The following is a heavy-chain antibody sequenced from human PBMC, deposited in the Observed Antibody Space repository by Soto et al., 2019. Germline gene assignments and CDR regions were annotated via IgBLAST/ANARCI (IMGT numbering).Heavy chain of an antibody. CDR1: GFTFSSYW. J-gene: IGHJ4*02. V-gene: IGHV3-74*01. CDR3: VRTSLVVAAATREDY. Sequence: EVQLVESGGGLVQPGGSLRLSCAASGFTFSSYWMHLVRQAPGKGLVLVSRINSDGSSTSYADSVKGRFTISRDNAKNTLYLQMNSLRAEDTAVYYCVRTSLVVAAATREDYWGQGTLVTVSS. CDR2: INSDGSST. D-gene: IGHD2-15*01.